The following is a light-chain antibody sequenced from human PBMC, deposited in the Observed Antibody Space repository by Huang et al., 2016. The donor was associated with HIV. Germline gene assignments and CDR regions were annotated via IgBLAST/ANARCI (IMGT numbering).Light chain of an antibody. Sequence: EIVLTQSPATLSLSPGERATLSCRASQIVSSSLAWYQQKRGQPPRLLIYDASNRATGIPARFSGSGSGTDFTLTISSPEPEDFAVYYCQQRSNWPLTFGGGTKVEIK. CDR1: QIVSSS. V-gene: IGKV3-11*01. CDR3: QQRSNWPLT. J-gene: IGKJ4*01. CDR2: DAS.